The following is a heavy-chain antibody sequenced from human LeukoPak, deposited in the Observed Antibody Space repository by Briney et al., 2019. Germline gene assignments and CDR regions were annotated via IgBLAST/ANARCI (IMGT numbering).Heavy chain of an antibody. J-gene: IGHJ3*02. V-gene: IGHV3-23*01. D-gene: IGHD3-16*02. CDR2: ISGSGGST. CDR1: GFTFSSYA. Sequence: GGSLRLSCAASGFTFSSYAMSWVRQAPGKGLEWVSAISGSGGSTYYADSVKGRFTISRDNSKNTLYLQMNSLRAEDTAVYYCAKDGEGYYDHVWGSYRYGSGAFDIWGQGTMVTVSS. CDR3: AKDGEGYYDHVWGSYRYGSGAFDI.